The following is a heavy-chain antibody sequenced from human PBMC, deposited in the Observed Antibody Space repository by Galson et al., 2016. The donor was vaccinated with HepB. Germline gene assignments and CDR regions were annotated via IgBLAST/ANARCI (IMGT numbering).Heavy chain of an antibody. Sequence: LRLSCAASGFTFSSYPLHWVRQAPGRGLEWVALISHNGFNKYYSDSVKGRFSISRDNANNTLPLQMRSLRADDTARYYCARDYAGSGSYSIDHWGQGTLVTVAS. J-gene: IGHJ4*02. D-gene: IGHD3-10*01. V-gene: IGHV3-30-3*01. CDR2: ISHNGFNK. CDR3: ARDYAGSGSYSIDH. CDR1: GFTFSSYP.